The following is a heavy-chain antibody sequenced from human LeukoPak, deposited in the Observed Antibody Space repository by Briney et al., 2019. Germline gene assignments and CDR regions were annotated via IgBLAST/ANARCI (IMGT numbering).Heavy chain of an antibody. D-gene: IGHD5-12*01. CDR1: GGTFSSYA. Sequence: ASVKVSCKASGGTFSSYAISWVRQAPGQGLEWMGRIIPILGIANYAQKFQGRVTITADKSTSIAYMELSSLRSEDTAVYYCARATARGYSGDGVEDYWGQGTLVTVSS. V-gene: IGHV1-69*04. CDR2: IIPILGIA. CDR3: ARATARGYSGDGVEDY. J-gene: IGHJ4*02.